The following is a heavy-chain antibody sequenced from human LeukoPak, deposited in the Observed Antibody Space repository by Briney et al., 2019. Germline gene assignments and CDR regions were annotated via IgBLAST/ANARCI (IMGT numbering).Heavy chain of an antibody. CDR1: GGSFSGYY. CDR2: INHSGST. J-gene: IGHJ4*02. Sequence: SETLSLTCAVYGGSFSGYYWSWIRQPPGKGLEWIGEINHSGSTNYNPSLKSRVTISVDTSKNQFSLKLSSVTAADTAVYYCARDGSGSYYPFDYWGQGTLSPSPQ. D-gene: IGHD3-10*01. CDR3: ARDGSGSYYPFDY. V-gene: IGHV4-34*01.